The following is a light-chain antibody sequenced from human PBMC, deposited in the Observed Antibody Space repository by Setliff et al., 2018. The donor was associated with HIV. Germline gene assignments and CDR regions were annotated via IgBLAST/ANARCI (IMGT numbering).Light chain of an antibody. CDR1: SSDIGAFNY. CDR2: SVT. Sequence: QSVLTQPPTVSGSPGQSITISCAGTSSDIGAFNYVSWYQQYPGQAPKLIIYSVTNRPSGVSHRFSGSKPGNTASLTISGLQTDDEADYYCSSYTSSSVAFGGGTKVTVL. V-gene: IGLV2-14*03. CDR3: SSYTSSSVA. J-gene: IGLJ2*01.